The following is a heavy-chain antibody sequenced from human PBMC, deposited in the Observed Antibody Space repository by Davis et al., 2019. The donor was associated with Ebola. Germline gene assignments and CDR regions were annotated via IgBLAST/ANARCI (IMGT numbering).Heavy chain of an antibody. CDR3: AKDRCSSRRCQDFYYGMDV. CDR1: GFTFSSYS. Sequence: PGGSLRLSCAASGFTFSSYSMNWVRQAPGKGLEWVSSISSSSSYIYYADSVKGRFTISRDNSKEALYLQLNSLRAEDTAVYYCAKDRCSSRRCQDFYYGMDVWGQGTTVTVSS. J-gene: IGHJ6*02. V-gene: IGHV3-21*01. CDR2: ISSSSSYI. D-gene: IGHD2-2*01.